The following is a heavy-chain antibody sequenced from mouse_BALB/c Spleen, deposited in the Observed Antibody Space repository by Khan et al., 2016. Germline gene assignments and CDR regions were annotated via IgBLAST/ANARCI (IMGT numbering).Heavy chain of an antibody. CDR3: ARAGNTYTYWFFDV. Sequence: EVELVESGGGLVKPGGSLKLSCAASGFTFSDFYMYWIRQTPEKRLEWVATISPGGRYTYYPDSVKGRFTISRDNAKNNLYLQMSSLKSEDTARYYGARAGNTYTYWFFDVWGAGTTVTVSS. D-gene: IGHD1-1*01. V-gene: IGHV5-4*02. J-gene: IGHJ1*01. CDR2: ISPGGRYT. CDR1: GFTFSDFY.